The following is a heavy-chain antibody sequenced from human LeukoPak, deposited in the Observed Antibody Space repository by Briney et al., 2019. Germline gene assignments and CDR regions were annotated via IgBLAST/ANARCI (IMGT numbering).Heavy chain of an antibody. CDR1: GYTFTGYY. D-gene: IGHD3-16*01. V-gene: IGHV1-2*02. J-gene: IGHJ4*02. Sequence: ASVKVSCKASGYTFTGYYVHWVRQAPGQGLEWMGWINPNSGGANYAQKFQGRVTMTRDTSISTAYMELSRLRTDDTAVEYWARGKDQWVGGGYDYWGQGTLVSVSS. CDR2: INPNSGGA. CDR3: ARGKDQWVGGGYDY.